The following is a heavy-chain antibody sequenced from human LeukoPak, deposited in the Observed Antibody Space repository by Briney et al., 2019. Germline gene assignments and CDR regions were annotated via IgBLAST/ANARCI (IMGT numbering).Heavy chain of an antibody. CDR1: GFTFDDYG. CDR2: IKSKTHGGTT. V-gene: IGHV3-15*01. Sequence: GGSLRLSCAASGFTFDDYGMSWVRQAPGKGLEWVGRIKSKTHGGTTDYAAPVKGRFTISRDDSKNTLYLQMNSLKTEDTAVYYCTARQRGPDSSGYYYDDAFDIWGQGTMVTVSS. D-gene: IGHD3-22*01. CDR3: TARQRGPDSSGYYYDDAFDI. J-gene: IGHJ3*02.